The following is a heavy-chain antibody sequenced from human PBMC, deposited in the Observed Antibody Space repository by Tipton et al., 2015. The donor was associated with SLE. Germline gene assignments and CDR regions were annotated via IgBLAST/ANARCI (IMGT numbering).Heavy chain of an antibody. D-gene: IGHD6-19*01. CDR3: ARGRAVAGPPYYYYGMDV. J-gene: IGHJ6*02. CDR1: GGSISSYY. Sequence: TLSLTCTVSGGSISSYYWSWIRQPPGKGLEWIGYIYYSGSTNYNPSLKSRVTMSVDTSKNQFSLKLSSVTAADTAVYYCARGRAVAGPPYYYYGMDVWGQGTTVTVSS. V-gene: IGHV4-59*12. CDR2: IYYSGST.